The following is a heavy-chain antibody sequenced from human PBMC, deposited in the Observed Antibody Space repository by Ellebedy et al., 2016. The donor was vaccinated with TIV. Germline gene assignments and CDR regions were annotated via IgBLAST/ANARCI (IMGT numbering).Heavy chain of an antibody. J-gene: IGHJ3*02. CDR1: GHTFTKYW. CDR3: ARRLAASGEDAFDI. D-gene: IGHD2-15*01. V-gene: IGHV5-51*01. Sequence: GESLKISCKGSGHTFTKYWIGWVRQMPGKGLEWLGIIYPGDSDTRYSPSFQGQVTISADKSITTAYLQWSTLKASDTAMYYCARRLAASGEDAFDIWGQGTMVTVSS. CDR2: IYPGDSDT.